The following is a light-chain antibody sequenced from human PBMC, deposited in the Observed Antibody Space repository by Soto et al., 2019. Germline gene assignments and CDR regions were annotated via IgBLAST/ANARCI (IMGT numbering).Light chain of an antibody. CDR3: QHYNNSPRT. CDR1: QSVSSN. Sequence: EIVMTQSQATLSVSPGERATLSCRASQSVSSNLAWYQHKPCHAPRLLIYGASTMATAIPARFSGSGSGTEFPLTISSLQSEDFAVYYCQHYNNSPRTFGQGNQVEIK. V-gene: IGKV3-15*01. J-gene: IGKJ1*01. CDR2: GAS.